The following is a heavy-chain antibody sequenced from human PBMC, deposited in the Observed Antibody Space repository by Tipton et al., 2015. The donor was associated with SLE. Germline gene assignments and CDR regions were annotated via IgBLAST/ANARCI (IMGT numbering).Heavy chain of an antibody. CDR3: ARDFQSPSLYSSSSEVNWFDP. CDR2: IYYSGST. V-gene: IGHV4-39*07. J-gene: IGHJ5*02. CDR1: GGSISSSSYY. Sequence: TLSLTCTVSGGSISSSSYYWGWIRQPPGKGLEWIGSIYYSGSTYYNPSLKSRVTMSVDTSKNQFSLKLSSVTAADTAVYYCARDFQSPSLYSSSSEVNWFDPWGQGTLVTVSS. D-gene: IGHD6-13*01.